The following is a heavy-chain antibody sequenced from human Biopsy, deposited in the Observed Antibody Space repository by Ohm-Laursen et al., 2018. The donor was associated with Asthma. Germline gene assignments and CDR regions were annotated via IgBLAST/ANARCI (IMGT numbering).Heavy chain of an antibody. J-gene: IGHJ6*02. CDR1: GFTFSNYA. CDR3: ARGYSGTDRIVYYYSGMEV. CDR2: ISYEGSNK. D-gene: IGHD5-12*01. V-gene: IGHV3-30*03. Sequence: SLRLSCAASGFTFSNYAMHWVRQAPGKGLEWVALISYEGSNKHYAESVKGRITISRDNSKNTLYLQMNSLRAEDTAVYYCARGYSGTDRIVYYYSGMEVWGQGTTVTVSS.